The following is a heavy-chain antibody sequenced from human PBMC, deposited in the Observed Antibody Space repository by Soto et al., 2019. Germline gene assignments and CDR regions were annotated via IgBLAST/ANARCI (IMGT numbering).Heavy chain of an antibody. CDR1: GFTFSSYG. CDR3: AKEQYDFWSGPMY. Sequence: GGSLRLSCAASGFTFSSYGMHWVRQAPGKGLEWVAVISYDGSNKYYADSVKGRFTISRDNSKNTLYLQMNSLRAEDTAVYYCAKEQYDFWSGPMYWGQGTLVTVSS. D-gene: IGHD3-3*01. CDR2: ISYDGSNK. V-gene: IGHV3-30*18. J-gene: IGHJ4*02.